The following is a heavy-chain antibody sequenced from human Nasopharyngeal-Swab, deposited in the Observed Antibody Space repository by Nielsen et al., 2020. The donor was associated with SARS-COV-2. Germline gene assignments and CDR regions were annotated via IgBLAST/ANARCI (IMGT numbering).Heavy chain of an antibody. CDR1: GGSFSGYY. V-gene: IGHV4-34*01. Sequence: SQTLSLTCAVYGGSFSGYYWSWIRQPPGKGLEWIGSIYYSGSTYYNPSLKSRVTISVDTSKNQFSLKLSSVTAADTAVYYCARQGFSGIAAALDYWGQGTLVTVSS. CDR3: ARQGFSGIAAALDY. D-gene: IGHD6-13*01. J-gene: IGHJ4*02. CDR2: IYYSGST.